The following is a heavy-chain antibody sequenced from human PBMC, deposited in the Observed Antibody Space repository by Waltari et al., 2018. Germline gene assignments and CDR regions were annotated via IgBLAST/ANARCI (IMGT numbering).Heavy chain of an antibody. CDR2: IYYSGRT. V-gene: IGHV4-39*07. CDR1: GGSISSSSYY. Sequence: QLQLQESGPGLVKPSETLSLTCTVSGGSISSSSYYWGWIRQPPGKGLEWIGSIYYSGRTYYNPSLKSRVTISVDTSKNQFALKLSSVTAADTAVYYCAGEGDSSGDYYYWGQGTLVTVSS. J-gene: IGHJ4*02. CDR3: AGEGDSSGDYYY. D-gene: IGHD3-22*01.